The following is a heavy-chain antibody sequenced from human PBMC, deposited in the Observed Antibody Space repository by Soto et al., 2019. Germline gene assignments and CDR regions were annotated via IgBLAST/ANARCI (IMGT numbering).Heavy chain of an antibody. CDR2: IYPGDSDT. Sequence: GESLKISCKGSGYSFTSYWIGWVRQMPVKGLEWMGIIYPGDSDTRYSPSFQGQVTISADKSISTAYLQWSSLKASDTAMYYCARHGYGDDATYYYGMDVWGQGTTVTVSS. CDR3: ARHGYGDDATYYYGMDV. J-gene: IGHJ6*02. CDR1: GYSFTSYW. V-gene: IGHV5-51*01. D-gene: IGHD4-17*01.